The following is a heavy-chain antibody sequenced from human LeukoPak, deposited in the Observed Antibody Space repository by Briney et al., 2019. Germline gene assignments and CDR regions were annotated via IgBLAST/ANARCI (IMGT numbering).Heavy chain of an antibody. V-gene: IGHV3-7*01. Sequence: GGSLRLSCAASGFTFTSHWMTWVRQAPGKGLEWVAHIKPDGSENYYVDSVRGRFTISRDNAKNSLYLQMNSLRAEDTAVYYCARDALGARGIGGGLDIWGQGTMVIVSS. CDR1: GFTFTSHW. J-gene: IGHJ3*02. CDR2: IKPDGSEN. CDR3: ARDALGARGIGGGLDI. D-gene: IGHD2-15*01.